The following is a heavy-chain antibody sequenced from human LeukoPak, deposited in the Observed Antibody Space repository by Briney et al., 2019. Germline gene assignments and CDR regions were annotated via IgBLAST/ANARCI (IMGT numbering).Heavy chain of an antibody. D-gene: IGHD5-18*01. J-gene: IGHJ4*02. CDR1: GYSISSGYY. Sequence: SSETLSLTCTVSGYSISSGYYWGWIRQPPGKGLEWIGNMYHSGSPYYNPSLKSRVSISVDTSKNQFSLKLNSVTAADTAMYFCARLGGHSYGFSFDYWGQGTLVTVSS. CDR3: ARLGGHSYGFSFDY. CDR2: MYHSGSP. V-gene: IGHV4-38-2*02.